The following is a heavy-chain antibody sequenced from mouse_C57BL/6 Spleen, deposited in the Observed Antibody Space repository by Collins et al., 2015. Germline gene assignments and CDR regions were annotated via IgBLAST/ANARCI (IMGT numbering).Heavy chain of an antibody. CDR3: ARIYYYGSSFYYAMDY. CDR1: GFNIKNTY. J-gene: IGHJ4*01. V-gene: IGHV14-3*01. D-gene: IGHD1-1*01. Sequence: EVQLQQSVAELVRPGASVKLSCTASGFNIKNTYMHWVKQRPEQGLEWIGRIDPANGNTKYAPKFQGKATITADTSSNTAYLQLSSLTSEDTAIYYCARIYYYGSSFYYAMDYWGQGTSVTVSS. CDR2: IDPANGNT.